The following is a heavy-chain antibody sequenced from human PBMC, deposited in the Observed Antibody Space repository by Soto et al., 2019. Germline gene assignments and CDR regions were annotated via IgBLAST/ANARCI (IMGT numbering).Heavy chain of an antibody. V-gene: IGHV1-2*04. CDR2: INPNSGGT. CDR3: AIGTEFEEIFDVAGWFDP. D-gene: IGHD3-10*01. J-gene: IGHJ5*02. CDR1: GYTFTGYY. Sequence: QVQLVQSGAEVKKPGASVKVSCKASGYTFTGYYMHWVRQAPGQGLEWMGWINPNSGGTNYAQKVKGWVTMTTDTSISPANMELSTLRSDDTAVYYCAIGTEFEEIFDVAGWFDPWGQGTLVTVSS.